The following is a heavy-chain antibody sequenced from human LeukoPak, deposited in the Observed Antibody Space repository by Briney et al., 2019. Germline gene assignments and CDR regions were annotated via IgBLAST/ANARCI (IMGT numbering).Heavy chain of an antibody. V-gene: IGHV1-69*13. D-gene: IGHD6-13*01. CDR1: GYTFTGYY. CDR2: IIPIFGTA. CDR3: EVAAGHRGDDY. Sequence: GASVKVSCKASGYTFTGYYMHWVRQAPGQGLEWMGGIIPIFGTANYAQKFQGRVTITADESTSTAYMELSSLRSEDTAVYYCEVAAGHRGDDYWGQGTLVTVSS. J-gene: IGHJ4*02.